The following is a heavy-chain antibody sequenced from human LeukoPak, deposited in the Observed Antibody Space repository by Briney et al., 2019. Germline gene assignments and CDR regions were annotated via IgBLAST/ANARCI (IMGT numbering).Heavy chain of an antibody. J-gene: IGHJ5*02. D-gene: IGHD2-2*02. Sequence: SETLSLTCAVYGGSFSGYYWSWIRQSPGKGLEWIGEINHSGSTNYNPSLKSRVTISVDTSKNQFSLKPSSVTAADTAVYYCARGIGYCSSTSCYKWFDPWGQGTLVTVSS. V-gene: IGHV4-34*01. CDR1: GGSFSGYY. CDR3: ARGIGYCSSTSCYKWFDP. CDR2: INHSGST.